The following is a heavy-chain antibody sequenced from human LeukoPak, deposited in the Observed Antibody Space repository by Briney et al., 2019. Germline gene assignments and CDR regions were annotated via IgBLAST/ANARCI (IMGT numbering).Heavy chain of an antibody. Sequence: SETLSPTCAVYGGSFSGYYWSWIRQPPGKGLEWIGYIYYSGSTNYNPSLKSRVTISVDTSKNQFSLKLSSVTAADTAVYYCARVYYGSVTAYYFDYWGQGTLVTVSS. CDR1: GGSFSGYY. V-gene: IGHV4-59*08. J-gene: IGHJ4*02. CDR2: IYYSGST. CDR3: ARVYYGSVTAYYFDY. D-gene: IGHD3-10*01.